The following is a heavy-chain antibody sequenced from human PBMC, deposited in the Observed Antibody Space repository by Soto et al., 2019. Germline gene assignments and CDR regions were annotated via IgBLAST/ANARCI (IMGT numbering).Heavy chain of an antibody. CDR3: ATGGSRDGYNFRYYYYSAIDV. CDR1: GYTFTSYY. CDR2: INPSCGST. V-gene: IGHV1-46*01. D-gene: IGHD5-12*01. J-gene: IGHJ6*02. Sequence: ASGKVSCKAAGYTFTSYYMHWVRQAPGQGLEWMGIINPSCGSTSYAQKFQGRVTMTRDTSTSTVYMGLSSMGSEDTDVYYCATGGSRDGYNFRYYYYSAIDVSVQ.